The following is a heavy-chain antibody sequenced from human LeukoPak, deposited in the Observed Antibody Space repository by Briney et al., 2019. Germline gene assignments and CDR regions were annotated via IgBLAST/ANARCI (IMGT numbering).Heavy chain of an antibody. D-gene: IGHD3-22*01. V-gene: IGHV3-23*01. J-gene: IGHJ4*02. CDR1: GFTMSNNA. Sequence: PGGSLRLSCAASGFTMSNNAMSWVRQAPGKGLEWVSAINGGNSDTNYAESVKGRFIISRDNSRNTLYLQMNSLRAEDTAVYYCANLNYYSSSGHTAIPLDYWGQGTLVTVSS. CDR2: INGGNSDT. CDR3: ANLNYYSSSGHTAIPLDY.